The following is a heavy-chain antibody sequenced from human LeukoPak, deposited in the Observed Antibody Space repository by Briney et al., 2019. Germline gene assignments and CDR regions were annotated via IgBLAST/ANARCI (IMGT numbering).Heavy chain of an antibody. CDR3: VTSRMSWFDP. CDR2: IYYSGST. CDR1: GDSISSSTYY. V-gene: IGHV4-39*07. J-gene: IGHJ5*02. D-gene: IGHD2-15*01. Sequence: PSETLSLTCTVSGDSISSSTYYWGWIRQPPGKGLEWIGSIYYSGSTYYNPSLKSRVTISVDTSKNQFSLKLSSVTAADTAVYYCVTSRMSWFDPWGQGTLVTVSS.